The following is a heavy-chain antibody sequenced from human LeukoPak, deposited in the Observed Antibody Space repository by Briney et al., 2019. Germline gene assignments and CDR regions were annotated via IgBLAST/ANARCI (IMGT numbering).Heavy chain of an antibody. CDR3: ESQPPRARISADGTPFYY. V-gene: IGHV5-51*01. Sequence: GESLKISCKASGYTFTSYFIGWVRQMPGKGLEWVGTIHTIDSKTRYSPSFEGNVSISADNSISTAYLQCSSLKASDTAMYYCESQPPRARISADGTPFYYWGQRTRVTVSS. CDR1: GYTFTSYF. D-gene: IGHD6-13*01. CDR2: IHTIDSKT. J-gene: IGHJ4*02.